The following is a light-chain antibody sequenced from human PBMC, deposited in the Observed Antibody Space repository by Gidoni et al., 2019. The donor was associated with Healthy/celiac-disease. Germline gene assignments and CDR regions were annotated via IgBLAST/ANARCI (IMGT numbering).Light chain of an antibody. J-gene: IGKJ1*01. CDR2: DAS. CDR1: HSIISY. CDR3: QQSYSTPPWR. Sequence: DIQMTQSPSSLSASVGDRVTITCRASHSIISYLNLYQQKPGKAPKILMYDASSLQSGVPSRFSGSGSGTDVTHTISSMQPEDFATYYCQQSYSTPPWRFGQGTKVEIK. V-gene: IGKV1-39*01.